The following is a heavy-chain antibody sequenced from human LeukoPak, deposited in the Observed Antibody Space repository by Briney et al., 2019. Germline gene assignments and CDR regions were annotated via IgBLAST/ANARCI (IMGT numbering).Heavy chain of an antibody. CDR3: ARDAYYYGSGSYPFDY. CDR1: GGSISSSNW. V-gene: IGHV4-4*02. CDR2: IYHSGST. J-gene: IGHJ4*02. D-gene: IGHD3-10*01. Sequence: SETLSLTCAVSGGSISSSNWWSWVRQPPGKGLEWIGEIYHSGSTNYNPSLKSRVTISVDKSKNQFSLKLSSVTAADTAVYYCARDAYYYGSGSYPFDYWGQGTLVTVSS.